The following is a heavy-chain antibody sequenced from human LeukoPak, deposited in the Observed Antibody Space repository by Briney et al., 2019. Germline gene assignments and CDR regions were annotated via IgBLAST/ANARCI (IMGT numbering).Heavy chain of an antibody. Sequence: PGGSLRLSCAASGFSFSSYGMYWVRQAPGKGLEWVAFIRYDGSNKYYADSVKGRFTISRDNSKNTLYLQMNSLRNEDTAVYYCAKGGPIFRGSHGYHMDVWGKGTTVTVSS. V-gene: IGHV3-30*02. CDR3: AKGGPIFRGSHGYHMDV. CDR2: IRYDGSNK. CDR1: GFSFSSYG. D-gene: IGHD3-3*01. J-gene: IGHJ6*03.